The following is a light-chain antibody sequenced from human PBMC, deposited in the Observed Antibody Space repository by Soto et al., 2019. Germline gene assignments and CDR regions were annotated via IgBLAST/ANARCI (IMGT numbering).Light chain of an antibody. V-gene: IGKV3-15*01. CDR3: QQFNSWPET. J-gene: IGKJ1*01. CDR1: QSVRSS. CDR2: DAS. Sequence: EIVMTQAPGTLSVSPGERAPLFCQARQSVRSSLAWYQQKPGQAPRLFIYDASTRATGIPARFTGSGSGTEFTLTISSLQSEDFAVYYCQQFNSWPETFGQGTKVDIK.